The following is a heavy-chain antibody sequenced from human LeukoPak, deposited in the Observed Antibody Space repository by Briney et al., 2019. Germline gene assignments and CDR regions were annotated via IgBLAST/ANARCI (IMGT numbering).Heavy chain of an antibody. CDR1: GGTFSSYA. D-gene: IGHD1-1*01. Sequence: ASVKVSCKASGGTFSSYAISWVRQAPGQGLEWMGWISAYNGKTNYAQKLQGRVTMTTDTSTSTAYMDLRSLRSDDTAVYYCARGYNWNDAVDAFDIWGQGTMVTVSS. J-gene: IGHJ3*02. CDR3: ARGYNWNDAVDAFDI. CDR2: ISAYNGKT. V-gene: IGHV1-18*01.